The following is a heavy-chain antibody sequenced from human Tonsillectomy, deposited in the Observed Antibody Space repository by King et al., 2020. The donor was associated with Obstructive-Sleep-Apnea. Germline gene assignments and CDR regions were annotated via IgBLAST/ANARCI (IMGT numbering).Heavy chain of an antibody. Sequence: VQLVESGGSLVKPGGSLRLSCAASGFTFSNAWMSWVLQAPGKWLAWVGRIKSKTDGGTTDYAAPVQGRFSISRDDSKNTLYLQMNSLKNEDTAVYYCTTGASGTYRADYWGQGTLVTVSS. D-gene: IGHD1-26*01. J-gene: IGHJ4*02. V-gene: IGHV3-15*01. CDR1: GFTFSNAW. CDR2: IKSKTDGGTT. CDR3: TTGASGTYRADY.